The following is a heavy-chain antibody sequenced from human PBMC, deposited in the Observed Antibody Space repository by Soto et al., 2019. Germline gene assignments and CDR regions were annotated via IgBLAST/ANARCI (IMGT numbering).Heavy chain of an antibody. CDR1: GYTFTAYP. CDR2: INVANGDT. J-gene: IGHJ4*02. D-gene: IGHD3-10*01. Sequence: QVQLVQSGAEVKKPGASVKVSCKASGYTFTAYPMHWVRQAPGQRLEWMGWINVANGDTGYSQKFQGRVTVTRVTSASTVYMELRSLTSEDTAVYYCARKDYYGAGIYYFDHWGQGTLVTVSS. CDR3: ARKDYYGAGIYYFDH. V-gene: IGHV1-3*01.